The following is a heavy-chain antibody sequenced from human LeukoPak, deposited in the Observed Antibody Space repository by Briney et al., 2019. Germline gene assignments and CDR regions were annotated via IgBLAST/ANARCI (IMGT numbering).Heavy chain of an antibody. CDR1: GFTFNNAW. CDR3: TTVTSGSGTYHKYYFDY. J-gene: IGHJ4*02. V-gene: IGHV3-15*01. Sequence: GGSLRLSCAASGFTFNNAWMSWVRQAPGKGLEWVGRIKSKTDGGTTDYAAPVKGRFTISRDDSKNTLNLQMNSLKTEDTAVYYYTTVTSGSGTYHKYYFDYWGQGTLVTVSS. D-gene: IGHD3-10*01. CDR2: IKSKTDGGTT.